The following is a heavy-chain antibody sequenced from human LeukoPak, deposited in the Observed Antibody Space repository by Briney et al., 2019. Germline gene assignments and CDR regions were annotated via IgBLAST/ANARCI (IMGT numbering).Heavy chain of an antibody. CDR3: AKGGGYNWNYGHY. Sequence: GGSLRLSCAASGFAFSSYAMSWVRQAPGKGLEWVSAISGSGGSTYYADTVKGRFTISRDNSKNTLYLQMNSLRAEDTAVYYCAKGGGYNWNYGHYWGQGTLVTVSS. CDR1: GFAFSSYA. CDR2: ISGSGGST. V-gene: IGHV3-23*01. D-gene: IGHD1-7*01. J-gene: IGHJ4*02.